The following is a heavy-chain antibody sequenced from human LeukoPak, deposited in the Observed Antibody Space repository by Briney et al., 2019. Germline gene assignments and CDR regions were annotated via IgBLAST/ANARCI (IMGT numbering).Heavy chain of an antibody. CDR2: IYYSGST. J-gene: IGHJ4*02. D-gene: IGHD4-11*01. V-gene: IGHV4-39*01. CDR3: ARHGPGDYSNPFPY. Sequence: SETLSLTCTVSGGSISSSSYYWGWIRQPPGKGLEWIGSIYYSGSTYYNPSLKSRVTISVDTSKNQFSLKLSSVTAAGTAVYYCARHGPGDYSNPFPYWGQGTLVTVSS. CDR1: GGSISSSSYY.